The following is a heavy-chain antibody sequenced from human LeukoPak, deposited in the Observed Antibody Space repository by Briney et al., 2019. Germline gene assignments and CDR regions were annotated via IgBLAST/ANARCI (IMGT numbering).Heavy chain of an antibody. D-gene: IGHD7-27*01. CDR1: GFTLRSYG. V-gene: IGHV3-30*03. J-gene: IGHJ4*02. Sequence: GGSLRLSCAASGFTLRSYGMHWVRQAPGKGLEWVAVISHDGNDKYYGDSLKGRFTISRDNSKNTLSLQMNSLRADDTAVYYCARDRRATVGRSGESHYFDSWGQGTLVTVSS. CDR3: ARDRRATVGRSGESHYFDS. CDR2: ISHDGNDK.